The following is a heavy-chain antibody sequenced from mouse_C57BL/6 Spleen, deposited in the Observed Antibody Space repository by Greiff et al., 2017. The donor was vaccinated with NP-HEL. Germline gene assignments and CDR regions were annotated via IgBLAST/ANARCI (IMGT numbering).Heavy chain of an antibody. CDR1: GYTFTSYW. V-gene: IGHV1-52*01. CDR3: ARRGYYGIYYFDY. J-gene: IGHJ2*01. CDR2: IDPSDSET. Sequence: VQLQQSGAELVRPGSSVKLSCKASGYTFTSYWMHWVKQRPIQGLEWIGNIDPSDSETHYNQKFKDKATLTVDKSSSTAYMQLSSLTSEDSAVYYCARRGYYGIYYFDYWGQGTTLTVSS. D-gene: IGHD1-1*01.